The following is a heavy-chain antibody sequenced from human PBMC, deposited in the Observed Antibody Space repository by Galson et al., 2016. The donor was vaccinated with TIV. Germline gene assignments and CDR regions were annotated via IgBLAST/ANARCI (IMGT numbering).Heavy chain of an antibody. V-gene: IGHV3-66*02. CDR3: ARDRRHCGNECYLYYYYGMDV. CDR1: GFSVSDNY. Sequence: SLRLSCAASGFSVSDNYINWVRQAPGKGLEWVSLLSAGGTTSYADSVRGRFAFSRDDSKNTVYLQMDSLRPEDTAVYYCARDRRHCGNECYLYYYYGMDVWGQGTTVTVSS. J-gene: IGHJ6*02. CDR2: LSAGGTT. D-gene: IGHD2-21*01.